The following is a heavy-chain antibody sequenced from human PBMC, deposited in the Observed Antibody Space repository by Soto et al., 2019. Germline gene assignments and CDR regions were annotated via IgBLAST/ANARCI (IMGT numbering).Heavy chain of an antibody. CDR2: IIPIFGTA. V-gene: IGHV1-69*06. CDR1: GGTFSSYA. J-gene: IGHJ6*02. Sequence: AASVKVSCKASGGTFSSYAISWVRQAPGQGLEWMGGIIPIFGTANYAQKFQGRVTITADKSTSTAYMELSSLRSEDTAVYYCASRGYSGYDLRSYYYYYGMDVWGQGTTVTVSS. D-gene: IGHD5-12*01. CDR3: ASRGYSGYDLRSYYYYYGMDV.